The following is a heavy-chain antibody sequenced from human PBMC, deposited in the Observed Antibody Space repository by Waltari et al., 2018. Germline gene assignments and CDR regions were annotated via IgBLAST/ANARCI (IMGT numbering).Heavy chain of an antibody. D-gene: IGHD7-27*01. CDR1: GFPFSNSV. CDR2: ISDAGGII. V-gene: IGHV3-23*01. CDR3: ARGSGVDY. Sequence: EVQLLEAGGGLVQPGGSLSHSCADSGFPFSNSVMNWFRQAPGKGLEWVSSISDAGGIINYADSVKGRFTISRDNAKNSLYLQMNNLRAEDTAVYYCARGSGVDYWGQGTLVTISS. J-gene: IGHJ4*02.